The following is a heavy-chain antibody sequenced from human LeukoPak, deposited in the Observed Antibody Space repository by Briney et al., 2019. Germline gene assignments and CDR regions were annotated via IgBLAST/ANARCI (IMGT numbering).Heavy chain of an antibody. CDR3: ASSSTASFDY. Sequence: GGSLRLSCAASGFVFSSYWMHWVRQAPGKGLVWVSRISGGGSATNYADSVKGRFTISRDNAKNTLYLQMNSLRVEDTAVYYCASSSTASFDYWGQGTLVTVPS. CDR2: ISGGGSAT. CDR1: GFVFSSYW. D-gene: IGHD4-17*01. V-gene: IGHV3-74*01. J-gene: IGHJ4*02.